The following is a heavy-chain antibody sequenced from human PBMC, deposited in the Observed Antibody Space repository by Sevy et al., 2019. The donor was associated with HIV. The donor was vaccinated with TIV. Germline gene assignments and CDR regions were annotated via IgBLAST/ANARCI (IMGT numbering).Heavy chain of an antibody. CDR3: AKSEWGNIGFCTRSSCYPFDY. J-gene: IGHJ4*02. CDR1: GFTFTSYA. D-gene: IGHD2-2*01. V-gene: IGHV3-23*01. Sequence: GGSLRLSCAASGFTFTSYAMSWVRQAPGKGLEWVSSISGSHGTPYYADSAKGRFTISRDNSKNTLYLQMSSLRAEDTAVYYCAKSEWGNIGFCTRSSCYPFDYWGQGTLVTVSS. CDR2: ISGSHGTP.